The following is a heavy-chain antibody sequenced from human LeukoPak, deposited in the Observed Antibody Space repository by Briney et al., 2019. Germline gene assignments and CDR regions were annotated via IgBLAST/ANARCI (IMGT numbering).Heavy chain of an antibody. V-gene: IGHV4-4*09. CDR2: IYTSGGT. CDR3: ARHTWDSGSYSDRWFDP. Sequence: SETLSLTCAVSGASISSYYWSWIRQPPGKGLEWIGFIYTSGGTNYNPSLKSRVTISADMSENQFSLKMNSVTAADTAVYYCARHTWDSGSYSDRWFDPWGQGTLVTVSS. J-gene: IGHJ5*02. CDR1: GASISSYY. D-gene: IGHD1-26*01.